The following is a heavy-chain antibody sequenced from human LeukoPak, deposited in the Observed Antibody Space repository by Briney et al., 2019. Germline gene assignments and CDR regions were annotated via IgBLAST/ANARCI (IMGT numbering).Heavy chain of an antibody. D-gene: IGHD3-10*01. CDR1: GVSISSYY. CDR3: ARDSSYYGSGSYSAYYYGMDV. J-gene: IGHJ6*02. CDR2: IYYSGST. Sequence: KPSETLSLTCTVSGVSISSYYWSWIRQPPGKGLEWIGYIYYSGSTNYNPSLKSRVTISVDTSKNQFSLKLSSVTAADTAVYYCARDSSYYGSGSYSAYYYGMDVWGQGTTVTVSS. V-gene: IGHV4-59*01.